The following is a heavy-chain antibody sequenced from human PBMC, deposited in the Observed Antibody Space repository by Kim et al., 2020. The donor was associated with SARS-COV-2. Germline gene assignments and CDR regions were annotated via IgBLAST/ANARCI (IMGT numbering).Heavy chain of an antibody. CDR1: GGSISSSSYY. D-gene: IGHD3-10*01. Sequence: SETLSLTCTVSGGSISSSSYYWGWIRQPPGKGLEWIGSIYYSGSTYYNPSLKSRVTISVDTSKNQFSLKLSSVTAADTAVYYCARESQVRGVMSIPYYYYYYGMDVWGQGTTVTVSS. J-gene: IGHJ6*02. CDR3: ARESQVRGVMSIPYYYYYYGMDV. V-gene: IGHV4-39*07. CDR2: IYYSGST.